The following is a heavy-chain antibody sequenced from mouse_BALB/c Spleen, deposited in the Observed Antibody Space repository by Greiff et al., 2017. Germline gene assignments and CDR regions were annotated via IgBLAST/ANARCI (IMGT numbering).Heavy chain of an antibody. J-gene: IGHJ2*01. Sequence: QVQLKQSGAELVRPGTSVKVSCKASGYAFTNYLIEWVKQRPGQGLEWIGVINPGSGGTNYNEKFKGKATLTADKSSSTAYMQLSSLTSDDSAVYFCARGYYGRLGYWGQGTTLTVSS. CDR1: GYAFTNYL. CDR3: ARGYYGRLGY. V-gene: IGHV1-54*01. CDR2: INPGSGGT. D-gene: IGHD1-1*01.